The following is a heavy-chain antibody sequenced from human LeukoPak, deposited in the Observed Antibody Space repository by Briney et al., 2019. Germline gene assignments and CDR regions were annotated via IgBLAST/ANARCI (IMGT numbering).Heavy chain of an antibody. Sequence: SETLSLTCTVSGGSISSYYWSWIRQPPGKGLDWIGYINYSGSTNYNPSLKSRVTISLDTSKNQFSLKLNSVTAADTAVYYCAREGVAPMYYYYMDVWGKGTTVIVSS. CDR3: AREGVAPMYYYYMDV. D-gene: IGHD2-15*01. CDR2: INYSGST. J-gene: IGHJ6*03. V-gene: IGHV4-59*01. CDR1: GGSISSYY.